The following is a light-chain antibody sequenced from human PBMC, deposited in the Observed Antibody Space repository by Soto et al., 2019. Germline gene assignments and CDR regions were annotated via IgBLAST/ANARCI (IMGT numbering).Light chain of an antibody. V-gene: IGKV1-39*01. CDR3: QQSSEATWT. J-gene: IGKJ1*01. CDR1: QSISSY. CDR2: AAS. Sequence: DIQMTQSPSSLSASVGDRVTITSRASQSISSYLNWYQQKPGKAPKLLIYAASSLQSGVPSRFSGSGSGTDFTLTISSLQPEDFATYYCQQSSEATWTFGQGTKVEIK.